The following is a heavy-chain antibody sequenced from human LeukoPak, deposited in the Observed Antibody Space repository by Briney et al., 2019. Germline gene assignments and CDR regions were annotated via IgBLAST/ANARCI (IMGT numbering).Heavy chain of an antibody. CDR2: ISAYNGNT. J-gene: IGHJ4*02. CDR1: GYTFTSYG. D-gene: IGHD6-6*01. CDR3: ARAVSMGRERPLAALGNGPLDY. V-gene: IGHV1-18*01. Sequence: ASVKVSCKASGYTFTSYGISWVRQAPGQGLEWMGWISAYNGNTNYAQKLQGRVTITTDESTSTAYMELSSLRSEDTAVYYCARAVSMGRERPLAALGNGPLDYWGQGTLVTVSS.